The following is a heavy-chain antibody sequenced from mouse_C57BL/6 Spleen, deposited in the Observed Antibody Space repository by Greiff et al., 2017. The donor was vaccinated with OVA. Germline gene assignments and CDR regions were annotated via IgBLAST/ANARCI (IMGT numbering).Heavy chain of an antibody. V-gene: IGHV1-82*01. CDR1: GYAFSSSW. Sequence: VQVVESGPELVKPGASVKISCKASGYAFSSSWMNWVKQRPGKGLEWIGRIYPGDGDTNYNGKFKGKATLTADKSSSTAYMQLSSLTSEDSAVYFCASKGTYAMDYWGQGTSVTVSS. D-gene: IGHD2-14*01. J-gene: IGHJ4*01. CDR3: ASKGTYAMDY. CDR2: IYPGDGDT.